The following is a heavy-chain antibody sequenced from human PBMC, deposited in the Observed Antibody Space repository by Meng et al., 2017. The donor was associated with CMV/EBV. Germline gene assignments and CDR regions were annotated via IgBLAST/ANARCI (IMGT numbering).Heavy chain of an antibody. Sequence: QLAAYGPEIKKPGAPVKVSCKASAFPFTTYGIPWVQQAPGQGLEWMGGISAYNGKTAYPQSLQGLVTMTTDKTTSTAYMELRSLRADDTAVYYCAKWGQSRDWPPAPCHPWGQGTLVTVSS. CDR1: AFPFTTYG. J-gene: IGHJ5*02. D-gene: IGHD5-24*01. V-gene: IGHV1-18*01. CDR2: ISAYNGKT. CDR3: AKWGQSRDWPPAPCHP.